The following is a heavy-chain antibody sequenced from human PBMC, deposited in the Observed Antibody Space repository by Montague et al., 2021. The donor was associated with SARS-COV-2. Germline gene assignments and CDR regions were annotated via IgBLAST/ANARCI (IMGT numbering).Heavy chain of an antibody. D-gene: IGHD2-15*01. J-gene: IGHJ6*02. Sequence: SETLSLTCTVSGDSISSYYWSWIRQPPGKGLEWIGYLYNSGSTKYNPSLKSRVTISVDTSKNQSSLKLSSVTAADTAVYYCARHIEKEGTYYYYYGMDVWGQGTTVTVSS. CDR3: ARHIEKEGTYYYYYGMDV. CDR1: GDSISSYY. V-gene: IGHV4-59*08. CDR2: LYNSGST.